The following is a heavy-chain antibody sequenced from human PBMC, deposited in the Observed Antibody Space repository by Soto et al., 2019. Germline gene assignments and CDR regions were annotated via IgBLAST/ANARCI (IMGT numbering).Heavy chain of an antibody. V-gene: IGHV3-33*01. CDR1: GFTFSSYG. J-gene: IGHJ6*03. CDR3: ARTDLYYYYMDV. CDR2: IWYDGSNK. Sequence: GGSLRLSCAASGFTFSSYGMHWVRQAPDKGLEWVAVIWYDGSNKYYADSVKGRFTISRDNSKNTLYLQMNSLRAEDTAVYYCARTDLYYYYMDVWGKGTTVTVSS.